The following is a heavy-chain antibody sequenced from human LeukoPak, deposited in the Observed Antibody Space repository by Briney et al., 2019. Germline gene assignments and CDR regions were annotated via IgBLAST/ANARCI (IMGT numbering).Heavy chain of an antibody. Sequence: GGSLRLSCAASGFTFSSYAMSWVRQAPGKGLEFVANKKEDGGRENFASSVKGRFTISRDNAKDSLYLQMNNLRVEDTAVYYCARDGGYSAFDYWGQGALVTVSS. CDR1: GFTFSSYA. CDR3: ARDGGYSAFDY. V-gene: IGHV3-7*01. D-gene: IGHD1-26*01. J-gene: IGHJ4*02. CDR2: KKEDGGRE.